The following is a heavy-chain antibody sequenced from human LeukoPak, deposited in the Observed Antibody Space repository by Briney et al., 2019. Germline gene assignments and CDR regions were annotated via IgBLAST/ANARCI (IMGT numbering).Heavy chain of an antibody. D-gene: IGHD4-11*01. CDR1: RFTFDTYW. J-gene: IGHJ4*02. V-gene: IGHV3-7*01. CDR3: ARMWRGFEYSAQGYYFDY. Sequence: GSLRLSCAASRFTFDTYWMTWVRQAPGKGLEWVANINPDGTDQNYVDSLKGRFTIYRNNAKNSLSLQMNSLRPDDTAVYFCARMWRGFEYSAQGYYFDYWGQGTLVTVSS. CDR2: INPDGTDQ.